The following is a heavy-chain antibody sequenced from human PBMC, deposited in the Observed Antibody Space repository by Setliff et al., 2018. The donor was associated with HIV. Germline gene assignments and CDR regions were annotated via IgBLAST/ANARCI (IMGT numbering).Heavy chain of an antibody. V-gene: IGHV1-69*13. CDR3: ARRHFYDSSGQVWAFDI. Sequence: ASVKVSCKASGGTFSTSAISWMRQAPGQGLEWMGGIIPFFGSANHAQKFQGRLTITADASSSTAYMDLSSLTSEDTAVYYCARRHFYDSSGQVWAFDIWGQGTMVTVSS. CDR1: GGTFSTSA. D-gene: IGHD3-22*01. CDR2: IIPFFGSA. J-gene: IGHJ3*02.